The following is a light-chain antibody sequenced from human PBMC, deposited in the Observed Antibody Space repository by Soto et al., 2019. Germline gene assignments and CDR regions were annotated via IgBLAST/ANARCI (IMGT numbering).Light chain of an antibody. CDR2: GAS. CDR3: QQYGSSPIT. V-gene: IGKV3-20*01. Sequence: EIVLTQSPGTLSLSPGERATLSCRASQSVSSSYLVWYQQKPGQAPRLLIYGASSRATGIPDRFSGSGYGTSFTLTISILEPEDFAVYYCQQYGSSPITFGGGTKVEIK. CDR1: QSVSSSY. J-gene: IGKJ4*01.